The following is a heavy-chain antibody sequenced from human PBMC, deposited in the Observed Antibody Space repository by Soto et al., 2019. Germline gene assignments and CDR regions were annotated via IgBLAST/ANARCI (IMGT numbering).Heavy chain of an antibody. D-gene: IGHD3-10*01. CDR2: ISSSGGST. J-gene: IGHJ4*02. V-gene: IGHV3-64D*06. Sequence: GGSLRLSCSASGFTFSSYSMHWVRQAPGKGLEYVSAISSSGGSTYYADSVKGRFTISRDNSKNTLYFQMSSLRAEDTAVYYCVKGSITMVRGVIIGYYFDYWGQGTLVTVS. CDR1: GFTFSSYS. CDR3: VKGSITMVRGVIIGYYFDY.